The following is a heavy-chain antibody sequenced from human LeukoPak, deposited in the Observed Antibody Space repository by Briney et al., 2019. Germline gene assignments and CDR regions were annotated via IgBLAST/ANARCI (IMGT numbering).Heavy chain of an antibody. CDR1: GGSISSSSYY. D-gene: IGHD3-16*02. CDR2: IYYSGST. V-gene: IGHV4-39*01. J-gene: IGHJ4*02. CDR3: ARLAYDYVWGSYHTFDY. Sequence: PSETLSLTCTVSGGSISSSSYYWGWIRQPPGKGLEWIGSIYYSGSTYCNPSLKSRVTISVDTSKNQFSLKLSSVTAADTAVYYCARLAYDYVWGSYHTFDYWGQGTLVTVSS.